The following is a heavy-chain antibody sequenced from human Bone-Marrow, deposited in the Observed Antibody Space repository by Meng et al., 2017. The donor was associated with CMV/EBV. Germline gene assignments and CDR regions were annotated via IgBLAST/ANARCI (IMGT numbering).Heavy chain of an antibody. V-gene: IGHV3-30*02. D-gene: IGHD6-13*01. CDR3: AKDRVAAAGIYDDY. CDR1: GFTFSSYG. J-gene: IGHJ4*02. CDR2: IRYDGSNK. Sequence: GESLKISCAASGFTFSSYGMHWVRQAPGKGLEWVAFIRYDGSNKYYADSVKGRFTISRDNSKNTLYLQMNSLRAEDTAVYYCAKDRVAAAGIYDDYWGQGTLVTVYS.